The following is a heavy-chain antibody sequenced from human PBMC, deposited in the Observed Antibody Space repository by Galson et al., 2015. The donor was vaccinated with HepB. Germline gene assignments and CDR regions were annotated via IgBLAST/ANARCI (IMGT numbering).Heavy chain of an antibody. CDR3: SGRGYSYGFDYYYGMDV. Sequence: SLRLSCAAPGVPFSSYSMNWVRQAPGKGREWVSYISSSRSSIYYADSVKGRFTISRDNAKNSLNLQMNSRGDEDTAVYYCSGRGYSYGFDYYYGMDVWGQGTTVTVSS. CDR1: GVPFSSYS. D-gene: IGHD5-18*01. V-gene: IGHV3-48*02. J-gene: IGHJ6*02. CDR2: ISSSRSSI.